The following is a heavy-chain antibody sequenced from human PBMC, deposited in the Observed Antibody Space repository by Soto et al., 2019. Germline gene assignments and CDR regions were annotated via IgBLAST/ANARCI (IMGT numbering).Heavy chain of an antibody. J-gene: IGHJ3*02. Sequence: ASVKVSCKVSGYTFTSYAINLVRQATGQGLEWMGWISAYNGNTNYAQKLQGRVTMTTDTSTSTAYMELRSLRSDDTAVYYCARDHQLSRGAFDIWGQGTMVTVSS. CDR1: GYTFTSYA. CDR3: ARDHQLSRGAFDI. D-gene: IGHD6-6*01. CDR2: ISAYNGNT. V-gene: IGHV1-18*01.